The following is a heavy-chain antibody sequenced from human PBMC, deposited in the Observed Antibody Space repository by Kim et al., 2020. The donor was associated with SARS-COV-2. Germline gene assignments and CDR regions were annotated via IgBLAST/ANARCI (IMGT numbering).Heavy chain of an antibody. Sequence: GGSLRLSCAASGFTFSSYGMHWVRQAPGKGLEWGAVIWYDGSNKYYADSVKGRFTISRDNSKNTLYLQMNSLRAEDTAVYYCARDRGAFRGILTGFGRYYFDYWGQGTLVTVSS. CDR2: IWYDGSNK. D-gene: IGHD3-9*01. J-gene: IGHJ4*02. CDR1: GFTFSSYG. CDR3: ARDRGAFRGILTGFGRYYFDY. V-gene: IGHV3-33*01.